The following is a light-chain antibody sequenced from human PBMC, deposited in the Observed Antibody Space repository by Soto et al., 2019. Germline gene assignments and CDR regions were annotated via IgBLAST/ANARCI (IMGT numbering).Light chain of an antibody. CDR3: QQSNNWPWT. CDR2: SAS. Sequence: EIVMTQSPATLSVSPGERATLSCRASQTASRNLAWYQQKPGQAPRLLIHSASTRATSVPARFSGSGSGTEFTLTVSSLQAEDFAVYFCQQSNNWPWTFGQGTRVE. J-gene: IGKJ1*01. CDR1: QTASRN. V-gene: IGKV3-15*01.